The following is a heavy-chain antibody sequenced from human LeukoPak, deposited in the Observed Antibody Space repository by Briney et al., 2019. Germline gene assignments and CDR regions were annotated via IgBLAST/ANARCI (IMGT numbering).Heavy chain of an antibody. Sequence: GGSLRLSYAGSGFTFSHYGMHWVRQAPGQGLEWVAVISHDGSHKNYADSVKGRFSISRDNSKDTLYLQLNSLRAEDTAVYYCAKGIGSESDFWGQGTLVTVSS. V-gene: IGHV3-30*18. CDR1: GFTFSHYG. CDR3: AKGIGSESDF. J-gene: IGHJ4*02. D-gene: IGHD2-21*01. CDR2: ISHDGSHK.